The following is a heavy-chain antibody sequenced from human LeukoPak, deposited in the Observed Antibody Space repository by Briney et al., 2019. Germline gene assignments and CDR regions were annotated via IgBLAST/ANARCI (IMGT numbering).Heavy chain of an antibody. CDR2: LSTGGST. D-gene: IGHD2-21*01. CDR3: ARVFDKDV. CDR1: GRSISSYY. V-gene: IGHV4-4*07. Sequence: PSETLTLTCTASGRSISSYYWSWILQPAGKGLEWIGLLSTGGSTHYNPSLMSRVTMSVDTSKNQFSVRLSSVTAADTAVYYWARVFDKDVCGKGTTVTVSS. J-gene: IGHJ6*03.